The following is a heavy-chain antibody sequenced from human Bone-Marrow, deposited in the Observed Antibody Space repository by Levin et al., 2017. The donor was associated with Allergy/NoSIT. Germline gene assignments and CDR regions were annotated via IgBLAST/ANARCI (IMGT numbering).Heavy chain of an antibody. Sequence: PGGSLRLSCAASGFTFDDYAMHWVRQAPGKGLEWVSGISWNSGSIGYADSVKGRFTISRDNAKNSLYLQMNSLRAEDTALYYCAKGSGGVYSSSWYGGDGFDYWGQGTLVTVSS. CDR3: AKGSGGVYSSSWYGGDGFDY. V-gene: IGHV3-9*01. D-gene: IGHD6-13*01. CDR2: ISWNSGSI. J-gene: IGHJ4*02. CDR1: GFTFDDYA.